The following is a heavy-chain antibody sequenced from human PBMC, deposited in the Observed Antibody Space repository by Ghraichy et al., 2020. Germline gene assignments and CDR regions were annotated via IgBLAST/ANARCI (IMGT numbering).Heavy chain of an antibody. CDR1: GFTFDDYA. V-gene: IGHV3-43D*04. CDR3: AKDHEGPEAQKGSYYYYGMDV. CDR2: ISWDGGST. J-gene: IGHJ6*02. D-gene: IGHD3-10*01. Sequence: LSLTCAASGFTFDDYAMHWVRQAPGKGLEWVSLISWDGGSTYYADSVKGRFTISRDNSKNSLYLQMNSLRAEDTALYYCAKDHEGPEAQKGSYYYYGMDVWGQGTTVTVSS.